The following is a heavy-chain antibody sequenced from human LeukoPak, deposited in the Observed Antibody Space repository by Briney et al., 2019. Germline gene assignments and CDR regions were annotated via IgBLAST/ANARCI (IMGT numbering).Heavy chain of an antibody. Sequence: VASVKVSCKASGYTFTGYYMHWVRQAPGQGLEWMGWINPNSGGTNYAQKFQGRVTMTRDTSTSTVYMELSSLRSEDTAVYYCIKHYYDSSGYYYFDYWGQGTLVTVSS. J-gene: IGHJ4*02. D-gene: IGHD3-22*01. V-gene: IGHV1-2*02. CDR1: GYTFTGYY. CDR2: INPNSGGT. CDR3: IKHYYDSSGYYYFDY.